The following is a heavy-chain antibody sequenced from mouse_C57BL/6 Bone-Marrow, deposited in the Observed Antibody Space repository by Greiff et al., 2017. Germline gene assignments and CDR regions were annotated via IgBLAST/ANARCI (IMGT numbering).Heavy chain of an antibody. CDR2: IYPRSGNT. D-gene: IGHD1-1*01. J-gene: IGHJ3*01. V-gene: IGHV1-81*01. Sequence: VQLQESGAELARPGASVKLSCKASGYTFTSYGISWVKQRTGQGLEWIGEIYPRSGNTYYNEKFKGKDTLTADKSSSTAYMELRSLTSEDSAVYFCARVYYGSRGAWFAYWGQGTLVTVSA. CDR1: GYTFTSYG. CDR3: ARVYYGSRGAWFAY.